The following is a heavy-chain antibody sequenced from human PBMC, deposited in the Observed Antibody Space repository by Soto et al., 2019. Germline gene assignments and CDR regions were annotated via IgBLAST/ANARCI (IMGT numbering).Heavy chain of an antibody. D-gene: IGHD1-26*01. Sequence: QVQLQESGPGLVKPSETLSLTCTVSGGSISSYYWSWIRQPPGKGLEWIGYIYYSGSTNYNPSLKSRVPLSVDTSKNQFTLKLSSVTAAATAVYYCARRWGAAVDYWGQGTLVTVSS. V-gene: IGHV4-59*08. CDR1: GGSISSYY. J-gene: IGHJ4*02. CDR2: IYYSGST. CDR3: ARRWGAAVDY.